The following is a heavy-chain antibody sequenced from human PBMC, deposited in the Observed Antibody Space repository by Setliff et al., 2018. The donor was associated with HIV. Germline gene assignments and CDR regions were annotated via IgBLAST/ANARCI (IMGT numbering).Heavy chain of an antibody. CDR2: IWYDGSNK. CDR1: GFPFSSYE. D-gene: IGHD3-3*01. J-gene: IGHJ3*01. Sequence: PGGSLRLSCAASGFPFSSYEMNWVRQAPGKGLEWLAVIWYDGSNKYYADSVKGRFTISRDNSKNTLFLQMDSLRAEDTALYYCAKQRYYDGNDGFDVWGQGTMVTVSS. V-gene: IGHV3-33*06. CDR3: AKQRYYDGNDGFDV.